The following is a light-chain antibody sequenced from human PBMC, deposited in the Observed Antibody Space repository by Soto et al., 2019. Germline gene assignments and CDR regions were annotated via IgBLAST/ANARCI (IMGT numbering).Light chain of an antibody. CDR3: QLYGVSSPRIT. CDR1: LSVTNNY. J-gene: IGKJ5*01. Sequence: EIVRTQSPATVSLSPGERATVACRSSLSVTNNYLSRDQQKPGQAPRLLIYGASTRAPGIPARFSGSGSGTDFTLTISSLQPEDVAVYYCQLYGVSSPRITFGQGTRLEI. CDR2: GAS. V-gene: IGKV3D-7*01.